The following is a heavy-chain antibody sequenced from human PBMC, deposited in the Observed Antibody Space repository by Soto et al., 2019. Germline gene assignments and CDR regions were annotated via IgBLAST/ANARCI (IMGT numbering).Heavy chain of an antibody. J-gene: IGHJ3*02. Sequence: SETLCVTCTVAGGSISSYDGSWIRQPPGKGLEWIGYIYYSGSTYYNPSLKSRVTISVDTSKNQFSLKLSSVTAADTAVYYCARDRYSSSWYSAFDIWGQGTMVTVSS. CDR2: IYYSGST. CDR1: GGSISSYD. CDR3: ARDRYSSSWYSAFDI. D-gene: IGHD6-13*01. V-gene: IGHV4-59*06.